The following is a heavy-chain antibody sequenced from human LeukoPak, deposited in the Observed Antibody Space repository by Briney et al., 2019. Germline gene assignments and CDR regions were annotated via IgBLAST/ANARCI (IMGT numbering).Heavy chain of an antibody. CDR3: ARVAAAGSYYFDY. CDR1: GFTFSSYS. D-gene: IGHD6-13*01. Sequence: GGSLRLSCAASGFTFSSYSMNWVRQAPGKGLEWVSSIGSSSSYIYYADSVKGRFTISRDNAKNSLYLQMNSLRAGDTAVCYCARVAAAGSYYFDYWGQGTLVTVSS. J-gene: IGHJ4*02. V-gene: IGHV3-21*01. CDR2: IGSSSSYI.